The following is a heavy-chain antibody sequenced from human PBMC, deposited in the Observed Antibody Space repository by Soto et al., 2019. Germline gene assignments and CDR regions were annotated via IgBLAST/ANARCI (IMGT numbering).Heavy chain of an antibody. V-gene: IGHV4-59*08. Sequence: PSETLSLTCTVSGGSISSYYWSWIRQPPGKGLEWVGYIYYSGSTNYNPSLKSRVTISVDTSKNQFSLKLSSVTAADTAVSYCARHPYDILTGYNYYFDYLCQGTLVTV. CDR2: IYYSGST. CDR1: GGSISSYY. CDR3: ARHPYDILTGYNYYFDY. D-gene: IGHD3-9*01. J-gene: IGHJ4*02.